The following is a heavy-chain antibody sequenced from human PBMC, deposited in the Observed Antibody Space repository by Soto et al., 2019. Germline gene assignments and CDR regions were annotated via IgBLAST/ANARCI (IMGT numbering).Heavy chain of an antibody. CDR1: GLTFSFYS. CDR3: ARDAKGATYTFGPHYFDS. D-gene: IGHD3-16*01. J-gene: IGHJ4*02. Sequence: EGSLRLSCAASGLTFSFYSMSWVRQAPGKGLEWISYITSTSSAINYADSVRGRFTISRDNGMQSLFLHMNSLRDEDTAVYFCARDAKGATYTFGPHYFDSWGQGA. V-gene: IGHV3-48*02. CDR2: ITSTSSAI.